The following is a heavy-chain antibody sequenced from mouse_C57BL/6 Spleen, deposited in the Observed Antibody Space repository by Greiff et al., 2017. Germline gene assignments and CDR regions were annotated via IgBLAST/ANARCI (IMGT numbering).Heavy chain of an antibody. V-gene: IGHV14-4*01. J-gene: IGHJ2*01. CDR1: GFNIKDDY. CDR2: IDPENGDT. Sequence: EVQLQQSGAELVRPGASVKLSCTASGFNIKDDYMHWVKQRPEQGLEWIGWIDPENGDTEYASKFQGKATITADTSSNTAYLQLSSLTSEDTAVYYCTYVSSYYWGQGTTLTVSS. D-gene: IGHD1-1*01. CDR3: TYVSSYY.